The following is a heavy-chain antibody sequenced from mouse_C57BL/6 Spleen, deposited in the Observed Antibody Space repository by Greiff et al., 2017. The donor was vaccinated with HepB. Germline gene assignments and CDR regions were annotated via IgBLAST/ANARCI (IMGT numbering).Heavy chain of an antibody. CDR1: GYAFSSSW. V-gene: IGHV1-82*01. CDR3: ATGKWDY. J-gene: IGHJ2*01. D-gene: IGHD1-3*01. CDR2: IYPGDGDT. Sequence: QVQLQQSGPELVKPGASVKISCKASGYAFSSSWMNWVKQRPGKGLEWIGRIYPGDGDTNYNGKFKGKATLTADKSSSTAYMQLSSLTSEDSAVYFCATGKWDYWGQGTTLTVSS.